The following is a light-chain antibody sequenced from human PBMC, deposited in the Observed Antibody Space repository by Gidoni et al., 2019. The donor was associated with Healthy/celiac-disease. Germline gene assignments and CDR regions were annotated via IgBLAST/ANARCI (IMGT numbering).Light chain of an antibody. CDR3: QQYGSSRT. CDR1: QSVSSSY. V-gene: IGKV3D-20*01. Sequence: EIVLTQPPATLCLSAGERATLSCGASQSVSSSYLAWCQQKPGLAPRLLIYDASSRDTGLPSRFSGSGSVTDSILTISRLEPEDFAVYYCQQYGSSRTFGQGTKVEIK. J-gene: IGKJ1*01. CDR2: DAS.